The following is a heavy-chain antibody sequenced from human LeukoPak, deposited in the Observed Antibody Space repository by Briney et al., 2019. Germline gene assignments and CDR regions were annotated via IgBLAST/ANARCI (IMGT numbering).Heavy chain of an antibody. Sequence: ASVKVSCKASGYSFDRYGISWVRQAPGQGLEWLGWIGAFNGNTNYAQNLQGRVTMTADTSTTTAYMELRSLSSDDTAVYYCARDFLSYDGSENHFEDTFDIWGQGTMVTVSS. CDR1: GYSFDRYG. V-gene: IGHV1-18*01. J-gene: IGHJ3*02. CDR3: ARDFLSYDGSENHFEDTFDI. CDR2: IGAFNGNT. D-gene: IGHD3-22*01.